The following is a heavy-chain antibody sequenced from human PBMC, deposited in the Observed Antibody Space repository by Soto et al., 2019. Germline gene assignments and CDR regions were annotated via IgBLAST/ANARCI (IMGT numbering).Heavy chain of an antibody. V-gene: IGHV1-18*01. CDR3: ARVSGSYFSYYYYGMDV. CDR2: ISAYKGNT. D-gene: IGHD1-26*01. Sequence: ASVKVSCKASGYTFTSYGISWVRQAPGQGLEWMGWISAYKGNTNYAQKLQGRDTMTTDTSTSTAYMELRSLRSDDTAVYYCARVSGSYFSYYYYGMDVWGQGTTVTVSS. CDR1: GYTFTSYG. J-gene: IGHJ6*02.